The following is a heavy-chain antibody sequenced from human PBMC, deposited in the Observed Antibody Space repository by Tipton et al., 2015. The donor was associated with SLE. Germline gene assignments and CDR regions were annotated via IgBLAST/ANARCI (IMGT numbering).Heavy chain of an antibody. V-gene: IGHV1-24*01. J-gene: IGHJ5*01. CDR2: FAPEDGET. CDR1: GYTLTELS. D-gene: IGHD6-13*01. CDR3: STNKRLSSSWFDY. Sequence: QSGAEVKKPGASVKVSCKVSGYTLTELSMHWVRQAPGKGLEWMGGFAPEDGETIYAQKFQGRVTMTEDTSTDTAFMELSSLRSEDTAVYYCSTNKRLSSSWFDYWGQGTLVTVSS.